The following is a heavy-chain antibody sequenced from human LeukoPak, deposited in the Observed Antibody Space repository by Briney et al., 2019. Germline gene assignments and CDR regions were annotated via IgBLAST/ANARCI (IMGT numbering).Heavy chain of an antibody. CDR2: INQDGSNK. Sequence: PGGSLRLSCAASGFTFSNYWMHWVRQAPGKGLECVANINQDGSNKYYVDSVKGRFTISRDNTKNSLYLQMNSLRAEDTAVYYCVGGDYWGQGTLVTVSS. J-gene: IGHJ4*02. V-gene: IGHV3-7*01. CDR1: GFTFSNYW. CDR3: VGGDY.